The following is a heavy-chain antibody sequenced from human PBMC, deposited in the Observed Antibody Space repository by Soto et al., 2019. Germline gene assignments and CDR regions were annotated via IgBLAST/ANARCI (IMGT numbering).Heavy chain of an antibody. CDR1: GFTFDDYA. V-gene: IGHV3-9*01. D-gene: IGHD6-13*01. CDR3: AKLPSSSRREGYFDY. CDR2: ISWNSGSI. Sequence: GGSLRLSCAASGFTFDDYAMHWVRQAPGKGLEWVSGISWNSGSIGYADSVKGRFTISRDNAKNSLYLQMNSLRAEDTALYYCAKLPSSSRREGYFDYWGQGTLVTVSS. J-gene: IGHJ4*02.